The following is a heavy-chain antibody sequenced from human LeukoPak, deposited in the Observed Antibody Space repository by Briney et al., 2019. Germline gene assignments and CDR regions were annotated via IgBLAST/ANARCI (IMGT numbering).Heavy chain of an antibody. CDR2: IYYSGST. D-gene: IGHD7-27*01. Sequence: SETLSLTCTVSGGSISSYYWSWIRQPPGKGLEWIGYIYYSGSTNYSPSLKSRVTISVDTSKNQFSLKLSSVTAADTAVYYCARLPAPTGDTTYYYHYYMDVWGKGTTVTISS. CDR3: ARLPAPTGDTTYYYHYYMDV. CDR1: GGSISSYY. J-gene: IGHJ6*03. V-gene: IGHV4-59*12.